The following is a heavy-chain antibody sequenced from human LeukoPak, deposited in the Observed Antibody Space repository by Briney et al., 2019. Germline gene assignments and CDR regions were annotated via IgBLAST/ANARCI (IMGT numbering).Heavy chain of an antibody. V-gene: IGHV3-64*01. CDR3: ARAQGYYGSGSTGDY. CDR1: GFTFSSYA. Sequence: LTGGSLRLSCAASGFTFSSYAMSWVRQAPGKGLEYVSAISSNGGSTYYANSVKGRFTISRDNSKNTLYLQMGSLRAEDMAVYYYARAQGYYGSGSTGDYWGQGTLVTVSS. CDR2: ISSNGGST. J-gene: IGHJ4*02. D-gene: IGHD3-10*01.